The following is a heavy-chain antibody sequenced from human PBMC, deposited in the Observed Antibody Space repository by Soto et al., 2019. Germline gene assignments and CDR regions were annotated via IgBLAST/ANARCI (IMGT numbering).Heavy chain of an antibody. J-gene: IGHJ2*01. V-gene: IGHV4-34*01. D-gene: IGHD3-9*01. Sequence: QVQLQQWGAGPLRPLETLSLTCGVSGGSFSGYYWAWIRQSPGKGLEWIGEINDSGSINYNPSLKSRVSISVDTSTNHYSLNLRSVTAADTAVYYCARESHDILTGPPWVWYFDIWGRGTLVTVSS. CDR1: GGSFSGYY. CDR2: INDSGSI. CDR3: ARESHDILTGPPWVWYFDI.